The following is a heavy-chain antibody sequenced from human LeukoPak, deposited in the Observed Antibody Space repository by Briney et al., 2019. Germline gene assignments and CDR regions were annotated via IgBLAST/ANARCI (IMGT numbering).Heavy chain of an antibody. CDR1: GFTFSSYG. Sequence: GGSLRLSCAASGFTFSSYGMHWVRQAPGKGLEWVAVIWYDGSNKYYADSVKGRFTISRDNSKNTLYLQMNSLRAEDTAVYYCGRDQEYYYDSSGYYLDYWGQGTLVTVSS. V-gene: IGHV3-33*01. J-gene: IGHJ4*02. CDR2: IWYDGSNK. D-gene: IGHD3-22*01. CDR3: GRDQEYYYDSSGYYLDY.